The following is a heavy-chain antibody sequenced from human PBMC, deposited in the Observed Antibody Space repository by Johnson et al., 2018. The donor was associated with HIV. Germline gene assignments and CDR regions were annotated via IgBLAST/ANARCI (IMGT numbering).Heavy chain of an antibody. CDR2: IPFHGNQQ. CDR1: GFSFSSYG. D-gene: IGHD1-1*01. CDR3: ARREGTTGTFSAFDI. Sequence: QVQLVESGGGVVQPGGSLRLSCAASGFSFSSYGMYWARQAPDKGLEWVAYIPFHGNQQYYGDSVKGRFTISRDNSRDTLFLEMNSLRVEDTAVYYCARREGTTGTFSAFDIWGQGTMVTVSS. J-gene: IGHJ3*02. V-gene: IGHV3-30*02.